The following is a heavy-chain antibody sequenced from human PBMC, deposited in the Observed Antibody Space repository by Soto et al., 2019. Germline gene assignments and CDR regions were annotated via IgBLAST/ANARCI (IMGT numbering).Heavy chain of an antibody. Sequence: QVQLVQSGAEVKKPGSSVKVSCKASGGTFSSYAISWVRQAPGQGLEWMGGIIPILGTANYAQKFQGRVTITADESTSTAYMELSSLRSEDTAVYYCARDRGMGATRTYYYGMDVWGQGTTVTVSS. CDR3: ARDRGMGATRTYYYGMDV. J-gene: IGHJ6*02. CDR1: GGTFSSYA. D-gene: IGHD1-26*01. V-gene: IGHV1-69*01. CDR2: IIPILGTA.